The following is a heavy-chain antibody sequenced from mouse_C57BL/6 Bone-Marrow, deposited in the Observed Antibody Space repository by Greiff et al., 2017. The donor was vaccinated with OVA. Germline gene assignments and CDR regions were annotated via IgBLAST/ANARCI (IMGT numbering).Heavy chain of an antibody. V-gene: IGHV1-55*01. CDR3: ARRKLCPVYDYAMDY. D-gene: IGHD6-1*02. Sequence: VQLQQPGAELVQPGASVKISCKASVYPFTSYWLTWLKQRPGHGLAWIGDIYPGSGSTNYNEKFKSKATLTVDTSSSTAYMQLSSLTSEDSAVYDCARRKLCPVYDYAMDYWGQGTSVTVSS. CDR2: IYPGSGST. CDR1: VYPFTSYW. J-gene: IGHJ4*01.